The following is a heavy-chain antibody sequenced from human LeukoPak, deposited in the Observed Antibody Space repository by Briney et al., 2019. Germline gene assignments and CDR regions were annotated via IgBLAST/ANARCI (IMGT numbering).Heavy chain of an antibody. CDR1: GGSISSYY. J-gene: IGHJ6*03. D-gene: IGHD3-22*01. V-gene: IGHV4-4*09. CDR2: IYTSGST. Sequence: SETLSLTCTVSGGSISSYYWSWIRQPPGKGLEWIGYIYTSGSTNYNPSLKSRVTISADTSKNQFSLKLSSVTAADTAVYYCARLYYYDSSGYYLPNYYYMDVWGKGTTVTVSS. CDR3: ARLYYYDSSGYYLPNYYYMDV.